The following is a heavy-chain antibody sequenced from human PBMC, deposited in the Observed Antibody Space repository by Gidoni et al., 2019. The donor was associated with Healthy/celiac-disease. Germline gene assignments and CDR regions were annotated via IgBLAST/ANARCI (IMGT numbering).Heavy chain of an antibody. CDR2: ISYDGSNK. CDR1: GFTFSSYG. CDR3: AKDGGLGDSSSPGDGY. D-gene: IGHD6-6*01. V-gene: IGHV3-30*18. Sequence: QVQLVESGGGVVQPGRSLRLSCAASGFTFSSYGMHWVRQAPGKGLEWVAVISYDGSNKYYADSVKGRFTISRDNSKNTLYLQMNSLRAEDTAVYYCAKDGGLGDSSSPGDGYWGQGTLVTVSS. J-gene: IGHJ4*02.